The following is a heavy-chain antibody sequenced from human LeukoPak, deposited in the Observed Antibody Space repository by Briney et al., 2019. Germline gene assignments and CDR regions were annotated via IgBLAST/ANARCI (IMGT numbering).Heavy chain of an antibody. D-gene: IGHD3-10*01. V-gene: IGHV3-7*01. CDR1: GFTFSGFS. Sequence: PGGSLQLSCAASGFTFSGFSMSWVRQSPTKGLEWVANIKQDGSERYYVDSVKGRFTVSRDNAKNSLSLQMNNLRVEDTAVYYCARAGSHWHYVYWGQGTLVTVSS. CDR2: IKQDGSER. CDR3: ARAGSHWHYVY. J-gene: IGHJ4*02.